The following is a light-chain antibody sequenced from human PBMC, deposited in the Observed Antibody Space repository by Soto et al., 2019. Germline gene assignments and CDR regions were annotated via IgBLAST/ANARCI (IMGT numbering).Light chain of an antibody. J-gene: IGLJ3*02. Sequence: HSVLTQPASVSGSPGQSITISCTGTSSDVGGYNYVSWYQQHPGKAPKLMIYDVSNRPSGVSNRFSGSKSGNTASLTISGLQAEDEADYYCSSYTSSSTLWVFGGGTKVTVL. CDR1: SSDVGGYNY. V-gene: IGLV2-14*01. CDR2: DVS. CDR3: SSYTSSSTLWV.